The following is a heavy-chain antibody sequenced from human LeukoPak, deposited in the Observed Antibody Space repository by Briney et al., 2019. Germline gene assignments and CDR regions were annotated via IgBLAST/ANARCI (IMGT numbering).Heavy chain of an antibody. CDR1: GGSINNYY. V-gene: IGHV4-59*12. Sequence: SETLSLTCTVSGGSINNYYWSWIRQPPGKGLEWIGYIYYTGTTNYNPSLKSRVTISVDTSKNQFSLKLSSVTAADTAVYYCARRRAGYSYGHGYYYYMDVWGKGTTVTISS. CDR3: ARRRAGYSYGHGYYYYMDV. CDR2: IYYTGTT. D-gene: IGHD5-18*01. J-gene: IGHJ6*03.